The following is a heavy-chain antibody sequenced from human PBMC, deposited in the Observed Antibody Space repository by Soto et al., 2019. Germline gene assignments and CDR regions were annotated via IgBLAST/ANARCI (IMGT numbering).Heavy chain of an antibody. CDR2: ISWNSGSI. CDR3: AKGSQIVVGSYYFDY. D-gene: IGHD2-15*01. CDR1: GLTFDDYA. V-gene: IGHV3-9*01. J-gene: IGHJ4*02. Sequence: GGSLRLSCAASGLTFDDYAMHWVRQAPGKGLEWVSGISWNSGSIGYADSVKGRFTISRDNAKNSLYLQMNSLRTEDAALYYWAKGSQIVVGSYYFDYWGQGTLVTVSS.